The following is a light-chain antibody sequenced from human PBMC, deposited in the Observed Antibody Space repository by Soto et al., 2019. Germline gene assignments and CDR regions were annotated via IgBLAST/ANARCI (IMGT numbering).Light chain of an antibody. V-gene: IGLV2-8*01. CDR2: EVV. CDR3: KSYAGSNTYV. CDR1: KNDIGVYDF. J-gene: IGLJ1*01. Sequence: LTHPPSASGSRGQSVTISCTGTKNDIGVYDFVSWYQHHPGKAPRLIIYEVVQRPSGVPDRFSGSKSGNTASLTVSGLQAADEADYFCKSYAGSNTYVFGSGTKVTVL.